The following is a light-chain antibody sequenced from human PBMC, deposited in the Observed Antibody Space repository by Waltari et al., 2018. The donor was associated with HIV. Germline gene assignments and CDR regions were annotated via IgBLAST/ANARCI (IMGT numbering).Light chain of an antibody. Sequence: DIQMTQSPSSLSASVGDRVIITCRASETISTYLNWYQQRPGRAPNLLIYAASTLQSGVPSRFSGSGSGTDFTLTINSLQPEDFAIYFCQQAYKGLTFGPGTKVDV. CDR2: AAS. CDR1: ETISTY. V-gene: IGKV1-39*01. CDR3: QQAYKGLT. J-gene: IGKJ3*01.